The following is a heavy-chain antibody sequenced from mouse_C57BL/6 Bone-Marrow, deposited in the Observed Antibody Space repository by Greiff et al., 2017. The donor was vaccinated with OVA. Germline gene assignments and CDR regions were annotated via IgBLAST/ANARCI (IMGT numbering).Heavy chain of an antibody. CDR2: ISSGGDYI. J-gene: IGHJ3*01. CDR3: TRDYYGSSYPAWFAY. CDR1: GFTFSSYA. V-gene: IGHV5-9-1*02. D-gene: IGHD1-1*01. Sequence: DVMLVESGEGLVKPGGSLKLSCAASGFTFSSYAMSWVRQTPEKRLEWVAYISSGGDYIYYADTVKGRFTISRDNARNTLYLQMSSLKSEDTAMYYCTRDYYGSSYPAWFAYWGQGTLVTVSA.